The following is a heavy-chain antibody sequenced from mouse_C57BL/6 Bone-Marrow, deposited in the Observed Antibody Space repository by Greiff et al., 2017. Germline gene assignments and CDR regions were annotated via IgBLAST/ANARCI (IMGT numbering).Heavy chain of an antibody. CDR1: GYAFTNYL. J-gene: IGHJ3*01. CDR3: ARSSAY. V-gene: IGHV1-54*01. CDR2: INPGSGGT. Sequence: QVQLKESGAELVRPGTSVKVSCKASGYAFTNYLIEWVKQRPGQGLEWIGVINPGSGGTNYNEKFKGKATLTADKSSSTAYMQLSSLTSEDSAVYFCARSSAYGGQGTLVTVSA.